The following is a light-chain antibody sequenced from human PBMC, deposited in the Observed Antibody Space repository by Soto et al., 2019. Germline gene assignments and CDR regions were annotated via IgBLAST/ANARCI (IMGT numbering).Light chain of an antibody. CDR2: DKS. Sequence: DRVMTQSPDTLSVSPGERVSLSCRASQSVNHNLAWYQQKPGQAPRLLIFDKSSRAPGVPARFSGSGSGTDFTLTITSLEPEDFAVYSCQQRSDWPITFGQGTRLEIK. J-gene: IGKJ5*01. CDR3: QQRSDWPIT. CDR1: QSVNHN. V-gene: IGKV3-15*01.